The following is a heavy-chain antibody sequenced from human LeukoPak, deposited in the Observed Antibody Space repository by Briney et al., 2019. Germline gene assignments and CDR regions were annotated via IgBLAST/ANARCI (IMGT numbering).Heavy chain of an antibody. CDR1: GFTFSSYN. Sequence: PGGSLRLSCAASGFTFSSYNMNWVRQAPGKGLEWVSYFKGSTSTIYYADSVKGRFTISRDNAKNSLYLQMNSLRAEDTAVYYCASMDPIVVVPAATVYWGQGTLVTVSS. CDR3: ASMDPIVVVPAATVY. V-gene: IGHV3-48*01. J-gene: IGHJ4*02. CDR2: FKGSTSTI. D-gene: IGHD2-2*01.